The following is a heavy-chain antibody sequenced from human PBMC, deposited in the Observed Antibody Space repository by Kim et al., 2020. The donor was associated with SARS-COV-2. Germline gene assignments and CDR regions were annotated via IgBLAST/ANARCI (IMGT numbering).Heavy chain of an antibody. CDR1: GGSFSGYY. V-gene: IGHV4-34*01. CDR3: GYFNYGGNSLSDY. CDR2: INHSGST. J-gene: IGHJ4*02. D-gene: IGHD4-17*01. Sequence: SETLSLTCAVYGGSFSGYYWSWIRQPPGKGLEWIGEINHSGSTNYNPSLKSRVTISVDTSKNQFSLKLSSVTAADTAVYYCGYFNYGGNSLSDYWGQGT.